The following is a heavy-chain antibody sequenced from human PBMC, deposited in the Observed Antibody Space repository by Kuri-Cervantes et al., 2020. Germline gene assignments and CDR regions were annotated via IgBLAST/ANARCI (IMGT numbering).Heavy chain of an antibody. CDR1: GYTFTSYA. J-gene: IGHJ4*02. CDR3: ARVYSGYVYYFDY. Sequence: ASVKVSCKASGYTFTSYAMNWVRQAPGQGLEWMGWINTNTGNPTYTQGFAGRFVFSSDTSVSTAYLQISSLKAEDTAVYYCARVYSGYVYYFDYWGQGTLVTVSS. V-gene: IGHV7-4-1*02. CDR2: INTNTGNP. D-gene: IGHD5-12*01.